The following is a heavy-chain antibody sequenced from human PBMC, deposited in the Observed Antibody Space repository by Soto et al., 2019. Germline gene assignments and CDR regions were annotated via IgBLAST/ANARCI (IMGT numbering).Heavy chain of an antibody. Sequence: GGSLRLSCAASGFTFSSYGMHWVRQAPGKGLEWVAVISYDGSNKYYADSVKGRFTISRDNSKNTLYLQMNSLRAEDTAVYYCAKGHYVPPLNYFDYWDQGTLVTVSS. CDR1: GFTFSSYG. V-gene: IGHV3-30*18. D-gene: IGHD3-16*01. CDR3: AKGHYVPPLNYFDY. CDR2: ISYDGSNK. J-gene: IGHJ4*02.